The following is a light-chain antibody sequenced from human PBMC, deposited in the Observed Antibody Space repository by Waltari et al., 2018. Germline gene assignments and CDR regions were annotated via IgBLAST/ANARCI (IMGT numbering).Light chain of an antibody. CDR3: SSYTSTSTPYNV. J-gene: IGLJ6*01. V-gene: IGLV2-14*03. CDR2: GVS. Sequence: QSALTQPASVSGSPGQSITISCTGTSTYVGGHDFVPWYQQSPGKAPKLIIYGVSDRPSGVSNRFSGSKSGNTASLTISGLQTEDEADYYCSSYTSTSTPYNVFGSGTKVTVL. CDR1: STYVGGHDF.